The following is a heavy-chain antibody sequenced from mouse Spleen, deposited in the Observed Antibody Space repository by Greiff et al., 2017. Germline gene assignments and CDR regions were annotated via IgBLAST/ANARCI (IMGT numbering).Heavy chain of an antibody. J-gene: IGHJ1*03. CDR1: GFTFSDYY. Sequence: DVHLVESEGGLVQPGSSMKLSCTASGFTFSDYYMAWVRQVPEKGLEWVANINYDGSSTYYLDSLKSRFIISRDNAKNILYLQMSSLKSEDTATYYCARIYYDYDWYFDVWGTGTTVTVSS. CDR3: ARIYYDYDWYFDV. CDR2: INYDGSST. V-gene: IGHV5-16*01. D-gene: IGHD2-4*01.